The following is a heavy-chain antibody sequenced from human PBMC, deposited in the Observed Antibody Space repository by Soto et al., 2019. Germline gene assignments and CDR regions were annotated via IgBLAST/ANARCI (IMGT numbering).Heavy chain of an antibody. CDR2: MNPGSGKT. Sequence: ASVKVSCKASGYTFINYDISWVRQATGQGLEWMGWMNPGSGKTGYANKFQGRVTMTRDASTSTAHLELSSLTSEDTAVYYCARMASSGTLNWFEPWGQGTLVTVSS. V-gene: IGHV1-8*02. CDR1: GYTFINYD. J-gene: IGHJ5*02. CDR3: ARMASSGTLNWFEP.